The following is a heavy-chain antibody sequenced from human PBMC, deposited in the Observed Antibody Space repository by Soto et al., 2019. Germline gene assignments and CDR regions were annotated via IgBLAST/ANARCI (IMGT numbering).Heavy chain of an antibody. J-gene: IGHJ3*02. V-gene: IGHV3-23*01. CDR1: GVTFNTYA. D-gene: IGHD3-16*01. CDR2: ISGSGFST. Sequence: GGSLRRSCAASGVTFNTYAMSWVRQAPGQGLEWVSAISGSGFSTYYADSVKGRFSISSDSSKNTLFLQMNSLRADDTAVYFCATFTFGRPFDTWGQGTMVTV. CDR3: ATFTFGRPFDT.